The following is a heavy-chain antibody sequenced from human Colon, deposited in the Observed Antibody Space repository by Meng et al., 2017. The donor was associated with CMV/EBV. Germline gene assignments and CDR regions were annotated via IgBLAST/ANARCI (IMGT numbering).Heavy chain of an antibody. CDR2: VSQDGRT. V-gene: IGHV4-4*02. J-gene: IGHJ4*01. D-gene: IGHD6-19*01. Sequence: VQLQESGPRLVTPSGTLSLTCAVSVLSVSNDYWWTWVRQAPGKGLEWIGEVSQDGRTNSNPSLKSRLSMSVDKSKNQFSLNLRSVTAADTASYFCASSSGWWRIDYWGHGTLVTVSS. CDR3: ASSSGWWRIDY. CDR1: VLSVSNDYW.